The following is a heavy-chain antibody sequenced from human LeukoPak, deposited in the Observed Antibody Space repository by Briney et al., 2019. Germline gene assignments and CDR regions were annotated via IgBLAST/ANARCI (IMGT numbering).Heavy chain of an antibody. D-gene: IGHD3-3*01. Sequence: GGSLRLSCAASGFTFSNAWMSWVRQAPGKGPEWVGRIKSKTDGGATDYAAPVKGRFTISRDDSQNTLYLQMSSLKAEDTAVYYCSTVLRFLEWSSTWGQGTLVTVSS. CDR2: IKSKTDGGAT. J-gene: IGHJ5*02. V-gene: IGHV3-15*01. CDR3: STVLRFLEWSST. CDR1: GFTFSNAW.